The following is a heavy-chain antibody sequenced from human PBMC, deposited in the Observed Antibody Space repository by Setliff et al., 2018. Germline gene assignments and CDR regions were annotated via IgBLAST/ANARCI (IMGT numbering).Heavy chain of an antibody. Sequence: PSETLSLTCTVSGYSISSGYYWGWIRQPPGKGLEWIGSIYHSGYTYYNPSLKSRVTILSDTSKNQFSLILSSVTAADTAVYYCASERESASRQTYFDSWGQGTLVTVSS. CDR2: IYHSGYT. CDR1: GYSISSGYY. J-gene: IGHJ4*02. D-gene: IGHD2-15*01. CDR3: ASERESASRQTYFDS. V-gene: IGHV4-38-2*02.